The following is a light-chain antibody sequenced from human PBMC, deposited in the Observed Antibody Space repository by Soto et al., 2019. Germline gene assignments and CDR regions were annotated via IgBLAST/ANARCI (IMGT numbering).Light chain of an antibody. CDR3: QQSYSTPWT. Sequence: EIQITQSPSSLSASVGDSVTITCRASQSISSYLNWYQQKPGKAPKLLIYAASSLQGGVPSRFSGSGSGTDFTLTISSLQPEDFATYYCQQSYSTPWTFGQGTKVDIK. CDR1: QSISSY. J-gene: IGKJ1*01. V-gene: IGKV1-39*01. CDR2: AAS.